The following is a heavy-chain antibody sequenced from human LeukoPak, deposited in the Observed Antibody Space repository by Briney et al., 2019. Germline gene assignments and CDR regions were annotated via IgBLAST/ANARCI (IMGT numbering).Heavy chain of an antibody. CDR2: IYFSGTT. Sequence: PSETLSLTCSVSGDSMSPYYWTWIRQPPGKGLEWIGQIYFSGTTHYNPSLKSRVTISVDTSKSQFSLKLSSVTAADTAMYYCTRRRGDFGSGELNIWGQGTMVTVSS. J-gene: IGHJ3*02. CDR3: TRRRGDFGSGELNI. CDR1: GDSMSPYY. V-gene: IGHV4-59*08. D-gene: IGHD3-10*01.